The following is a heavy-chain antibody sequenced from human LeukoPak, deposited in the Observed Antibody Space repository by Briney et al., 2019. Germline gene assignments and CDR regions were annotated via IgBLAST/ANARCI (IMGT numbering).Heavy chain of an antibody. Sequence: GGSLRLSCAASGFTFSSYGMHWVRQAPGKGLERVAFIRYDGSNKYYADSVKGRFTISRDNSKNTLYLQMKSLSPEDTAVYYCAKDASKQWLDGVDYWGQGTLVSVSS. J-gene: IGHJ4*02. D-gene: IGHD6-19*01. V-gene: IGHV3-30*02. CDR2: IRYDGSNK. CDR1: GFTFSSYG. CDR3: AKDASKQWLDGVDY.